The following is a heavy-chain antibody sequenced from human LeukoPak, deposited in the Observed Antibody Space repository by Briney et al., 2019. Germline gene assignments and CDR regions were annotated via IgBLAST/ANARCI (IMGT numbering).Heavy chain of an antibody. CDR2: IDWDDDK. J-gene: IGHJ4*02. V-gene: IGHV2-70*11. CDR1: GFSLSTRGMC. CDR3: VGVNYYDTSLRFA. Sequence: ESGPTLVNPTQTLTLTCTFSGFSLSTRGMCVSWIRQPPGKALEWLARIDWDDDKYYSTSLKTRLTISKDTSKNQVVLTVTNMDPVDTATYYCVGVNYYDTSLRFAWGQGTLVTVSS. D-gene: IGHD3-22*01.